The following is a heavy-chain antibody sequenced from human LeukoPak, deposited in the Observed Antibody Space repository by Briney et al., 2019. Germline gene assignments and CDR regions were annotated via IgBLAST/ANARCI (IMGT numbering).Heavy chain of an antibody. CDR3: ARDDRRNIVGYAFDI. CDR2: IYYSGRT. V-gene: IGHV4-39*07. Sequence: SETLSLTCTVSGGSISSTTYYWGWIRQPPGKGLEWIGSIYYSGRTYYNPSLKSRVTISVDTSKNQFSLKLSSVTAADTALYYCARDDRRNIVGYAFDIWGQGTMVTVSS. D-gene: IGHD5-12*01. CDR1: GGSISSTTYY. J-gene: IGHJ3*02.